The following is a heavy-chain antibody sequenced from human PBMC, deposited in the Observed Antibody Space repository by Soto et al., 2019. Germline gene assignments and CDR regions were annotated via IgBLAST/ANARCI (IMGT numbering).Heavy chain of an antibody. D-gene: IGHD3-16*02. CDR3: ARGQSMITFGGVIPPPGFDP. CDR1: GYTFTSYY. CDR2: INPSGGST. V-gene: IGHV1-46*01. J-gene: IGHJ5*02. Sequence: SVKLSCKASGYTFTSYYIHWVRQAPGQGLEWMGIINPSGGSTSYAQKFQGRVTMTRDTSTSTVYMELSSLRSEDTAVYYCARGQSMITFGGVIPPPGFDPWGQGTLVTVSS.